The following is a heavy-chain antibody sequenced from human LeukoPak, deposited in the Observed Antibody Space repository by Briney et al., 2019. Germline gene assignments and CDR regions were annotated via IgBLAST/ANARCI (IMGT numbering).Heavy chain of an antibody. V-gene: IGHV1-69*13. D-gene: IGHD6-13*01. CDR1: GGTFSSYA. CDR3: ARSPYSSSWYDNWFDP. J-gene: IGHJ5*02. CDR2: IIPIFGTA. Sequence: SVKVSCKASGGTFSSYAISWVRQAPGQGLEWMGGIIPIFGTANYAQKFQGRVTITADESTSPAYMELSSLRSEDTAVYYCARSPYSSSWYDNWFDPWGQGTLVTVSS.